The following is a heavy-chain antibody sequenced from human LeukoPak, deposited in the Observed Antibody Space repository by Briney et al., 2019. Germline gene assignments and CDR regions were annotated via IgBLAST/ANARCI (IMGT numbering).Heavy chain of an antibody. J-gene: IGHJ6*02. CDR2: INPSGGST. Sequence: ASVKVSCKASGHTFTSYYMHWVRQAPGQGLEWMGIINPSGGSTSYAQKFQGRVTMTRDTSTSTVYMELSSLRSEDTAVYYCARAKDYDFWSGYYRDYYYYGMDVWGQGTTVTVSS. CDR1: GHTFTSYY. CDR3: ARAKDYDFWSGYYRDYYYYGMDV. D-gene: IGHD3-3*01. V-gene: IGHV1-46*01.